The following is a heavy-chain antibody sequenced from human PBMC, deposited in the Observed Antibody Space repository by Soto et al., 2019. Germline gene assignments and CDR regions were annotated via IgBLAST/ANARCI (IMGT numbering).Heavy chain of an antibody. D-gene: IGHD2-21*02. CDR1: RGTFSSYA. J-gene: IGHJ3*02. Sequence: QVQLVQSGAEVKKPGSSVKVSCKASRGTFSSYAISWVRQAPGQGLEWMGGIIPIFGTANYAQKFQGRVTITANESTSTAYMELSSLRSEDTAVYYCARVGLAYCGGGCYAGAFDIWGQGIMVTVSS. CDR2: IIPIFGTA. CDR3: ARVGLAYCGGGCYAGAFDI. V-gene: IGHV1-69*01.